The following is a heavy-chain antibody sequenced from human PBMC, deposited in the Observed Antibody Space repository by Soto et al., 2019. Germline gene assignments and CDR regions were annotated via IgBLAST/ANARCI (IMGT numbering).Heavy chain of an antibody. J-gene: IGHJ6*02. Sequence: ASVKFSCKASGYTFTSYAMHWVRQAPGQRLEWMGWINAGNGNTKYSQKFQGRVTITRDTSASTAYMELSSLRSEDTAVYYCARAPYLAVAGTSYYYGRDVWGQGTTGTVYS. CDR2: INAGNGNT. D-gene: IGHD6-19*01. CDR3: ARAPYLAVAGTSYYYGRDV. CDR1: GYTFTSYA. V-gene: IGHV1-3*01.